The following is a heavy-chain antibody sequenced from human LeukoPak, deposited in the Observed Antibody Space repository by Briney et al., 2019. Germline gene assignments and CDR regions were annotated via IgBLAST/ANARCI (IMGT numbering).Heavy chain of an antibody. CDR3: ARGARLWFGAPGWFDP. J-gene: IGHJ5*02. CDR1: GYTFTSYG. V-gene: IGHV1-18*01. CDR2: ISAYNGNT. Sequence: GASVKVSCKASGYTFTSYGISWVRQAPGQGLEWMGWISAYNGNTNYAQKLQGRVTMTTDTSTSTAYMELRSLRSDDTAVYYCARGARLWFGAPGWFDPWGQGTLDTVSS. D-gene: IGHD3-10*01.